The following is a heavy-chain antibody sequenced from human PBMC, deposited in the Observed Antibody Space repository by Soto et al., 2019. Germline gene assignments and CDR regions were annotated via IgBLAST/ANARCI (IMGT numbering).Heavy chain of an antibody. Sequence: VQLQESGPGLVKPSETLSLTCTVSGGSVSSGSYYWSWIRQPPGKGLEWIGYIYYSGSTNYNPSLKSRVTISVDTSKNQFSLKLSSVTAADTAVYYCARDHYYDSSGYYRYWGQGTLVTVSS. CDR2: IYYSGST. D-gene: IGHD3-22*01. CDR1: GGSVSSGSYY. J-gene: IGHJ4*02. CDR3: ARDHYYDSSGYYRY. V-gene: IGHV4-61*01.